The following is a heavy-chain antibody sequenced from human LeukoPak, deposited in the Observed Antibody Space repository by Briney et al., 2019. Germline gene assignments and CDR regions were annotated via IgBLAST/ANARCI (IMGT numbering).Heavy chain of an antibody. D-gene: IGHD6-19*01. CDR1: GYTFTSYD. V-gene: IGHV1-8*01. Sequence: ASVKVSCKASGYTFTSYDINWVRQATGQGLEWMGWMNPNSGNTGYAQKFQGRVTTTRNTSISTAYMELSSLRSEDTAVYYCARGRAVAGTRDYWGQGTLVTVSS. CDR2: MNPNSGNT. J-gene: IGHJ4*02. CDR3: ARGRAVAGTRDY.